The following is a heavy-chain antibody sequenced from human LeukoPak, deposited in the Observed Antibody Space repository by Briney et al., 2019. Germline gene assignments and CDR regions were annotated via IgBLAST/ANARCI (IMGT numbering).Heavy chain of an antibody. J-gene: IGHJ1*01. Sequence: GGSLRLSCAVSGFRFSSQWMTWVRQAPGTGLGWVATINSDGSAKYHVDSVKGRFTISRDNAKNLVYLQMSILRAEDTAVYYCADLGTSDCGQGTLVTVSS. D-gene: IGHD1-7*01. V-gene: IGHV3-7*01. CDR1: GFRFSSQW. CDR3: ADLGTSD. CDR2: INSDGSAK.